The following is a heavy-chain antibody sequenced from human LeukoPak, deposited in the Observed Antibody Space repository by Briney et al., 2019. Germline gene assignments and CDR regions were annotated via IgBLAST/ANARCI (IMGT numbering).Heavy chain of an antibody. Sequence: GGSLRLSCAASGFTFSDYSMNWVRQAPGKGLEWVSYISFSVNTKYYGDSVKGRFTISRDNAKNSLYLHMDSLRAEDTALYYCAKDFGGGYSYGPDYWGQGTLVTVSS. J-gene: IGHJ4*02. CDR1: GFTFSDYS. D-gene: IGHD5-18*01. CDR2: ISFSVNTK. CDR3: AKDFGGGYSYGPDY. V-gene: IGHV3-48*04.